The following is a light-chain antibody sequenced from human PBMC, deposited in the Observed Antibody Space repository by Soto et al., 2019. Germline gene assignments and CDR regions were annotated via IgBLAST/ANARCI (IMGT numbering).Light chain of an antibody. CDR3: GTWDNGLSAPYV. CDR2: DNN. CDR1: SSNIGNNY. V-gene: IGLV1-51*01. Sequence: QSVLTQPPSVSAAPGQKVSISCSGSSSNIGNNYVSWYQQFPGTAPTLLIYDNNKRPPGIPDRFSGSESGTSATLDITGLQTGDEADYYCGTWDNGLSAPYVFGTGTKVTVL. J-gene: IGLJ1*01.